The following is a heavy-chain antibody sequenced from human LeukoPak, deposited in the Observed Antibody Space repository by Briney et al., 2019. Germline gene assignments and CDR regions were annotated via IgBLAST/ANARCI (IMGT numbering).Heavy chain of an antibody. Sequence: GGSLRLSCVGSGFTFSSYWMIWVRQAPGKGLVWVSRLNNDGSSITYVDSVKGRFTITRDNAKNTVYLQMNSLRAEDTAVYYCARSDWNDAYFDSWGQGTLVTVSS. D-gene: IGHD1-1*01. V-gene: IGHV3-74*01. CDR3: ARSDWNDAYFDS. CDR1: GFTFSSYW. CDR2: LNNDGSSI. J-gene: IGHJ4*02.